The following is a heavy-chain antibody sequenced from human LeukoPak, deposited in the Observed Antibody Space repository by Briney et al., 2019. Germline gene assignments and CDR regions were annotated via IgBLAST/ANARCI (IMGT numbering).Heavy chain of an antibody. V-gene: IGHV3-13*01. CDR3: ARVSSGGGQSTYFDY. CDR1: GFTFSSHD. Sequence: GGSLRLSCVASGFTFSSHDMHWVRHATGKGLEWVSAIDTAGDTYYPNSVKGRFTISRGNAKNSLYLQLNSLRAGDTAAYYCARVSSGGGQSTYFDYWGRGTLVTVSS. D-gene: IGHD1-26*01. CDR2: IDTAGDT. J-gene: IGHJ4*02.